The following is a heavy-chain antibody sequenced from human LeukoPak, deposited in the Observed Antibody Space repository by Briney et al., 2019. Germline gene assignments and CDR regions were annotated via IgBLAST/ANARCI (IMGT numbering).Heavy chain of an antibody. D-gene: IGHD3-22*01. CDR2: ISGSGGNT. Sequence: GGSLRLSCAASGSTFSIHTMSWVRQAPGKGLEWVSLISGSGGNTYYADSVKGRSTISRDNSKNTLYLQMNSLRAEDTAVYYCAKAGTWDSSGYYDAFDIWGQGTMVIVSS. V-gene: IGHV3-23*01. CDR1: GSTFSIHT. CDR3: AKAGTWDSSGYYDAFDI. J-gene: IGHJ3*02.